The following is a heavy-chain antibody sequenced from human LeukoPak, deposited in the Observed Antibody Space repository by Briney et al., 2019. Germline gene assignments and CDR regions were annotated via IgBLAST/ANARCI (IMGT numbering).Heavy chain of an antibody. CDR2: LYSGGGA. J-gene: IGHJ3*02. CDR3: ARGKTSDDIIEDAFDI. D-gene: IGHD3-9*01. V-gene: IGHV3-66*01. CDR1: GFSVNTNY. Sequence: PGGSLRLSCAASGFSVNTNYMTWVRKVPGKGLEWVSVLYSGGGAYYADSVKDRFTISRDYSQNTLLLQMNSLRAEDTALYYCARGKTSDDIIEDAFDIWGQGTMVAVSS.